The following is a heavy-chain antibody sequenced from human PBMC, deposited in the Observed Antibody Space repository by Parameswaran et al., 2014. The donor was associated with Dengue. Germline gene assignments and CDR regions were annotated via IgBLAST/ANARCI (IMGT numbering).Heavy chain of an antibody. J-gene: IGHJ6*03. D-gene: IGHD1-26*01. CDR3: ARQESSRELRGYYYYYMDV. CDR2: IYPGDSDT. Sequence: WIRQPPGKGLEWMGIIYPGDSDTRYSPSFQGQVTISADKSISTAYLQWSSLKASDTAMYYCARQESSRELRGYYYYYMDVWGKGTTVTVSS. V-gene: IGHV5-51*01.